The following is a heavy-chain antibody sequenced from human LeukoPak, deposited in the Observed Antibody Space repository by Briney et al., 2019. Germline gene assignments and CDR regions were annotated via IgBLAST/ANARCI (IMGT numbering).Heavy chain of an antibody. CDR3: TTDFIWFGELSRWFDP. Sequence: SLRLSCAASGFTFSNAWMSWVRQAPGKGLEWVGRIKSKTDGGTTDYAAPVKGRFTISRDDSKNTLYLQMNSLKTEDTAVYYCTTDFIWFGELSRWFDPWGQGTLVTVSS. CDR1: GFTFSNAW. D-gene: IGHD3-10*01. V-gene: IGHV3-15*01. CDR2: IKSKTDGGTT. J-gene: IGHJ5*02.